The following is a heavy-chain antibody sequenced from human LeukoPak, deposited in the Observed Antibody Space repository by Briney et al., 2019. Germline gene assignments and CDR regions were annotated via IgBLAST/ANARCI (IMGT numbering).Heavy chain of an antibody. CDR2: IITIFGIA. D-gene: IGHD4-17*01. Sequence: GASVKVSCKASGGTFSSYTISWVRQAPGQGLEWMGGIITIFGIANYAQKFQGRVTMTADKSASTAYMELSSLTSDDTAVYFCARGGMAVTTAWFDPWGQGTLVTVSS. V-gene: IGHV1-69*10. J-gene: IGHJ5*02. CDR1: GGTFSSYT. CDR3: ARGGMAVTTAWFDP.